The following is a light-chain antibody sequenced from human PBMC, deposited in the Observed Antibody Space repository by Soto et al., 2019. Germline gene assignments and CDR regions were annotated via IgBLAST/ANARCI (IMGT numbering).Light chain of an antibody. CDR1: QSMSTY. J-gene: IGKJ4*01. Sequence: DIQMTQSPSSLSASVGDRVTITCRASQSMSTYLNWFQQKPGKAPKVLIYGASSLQSGVPSRFSGSGSGTDFTLTISSLQPKDVATYYCQQRYNTPLTFGGGTKVEIK. CDR2: GAS. V-gene: IGKV1-39*01. CDR3: QQRYNTPLT.